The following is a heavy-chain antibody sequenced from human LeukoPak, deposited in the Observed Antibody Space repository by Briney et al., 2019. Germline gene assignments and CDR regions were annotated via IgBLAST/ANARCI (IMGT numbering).Heavy chain of an antibody. V-gene: IGHV1-2*02. CDR1: TFTKHF. Sequence: ASVKVSCNTFTKHFIHCVRQAPGQGLEWVGWIDPNSGATKYAQKFQGRVTMTRDTSISTAYMELRRLRSDDTAVYYCARGFIGGLELVYWGQGTLVTVSS. CDR2: IDPNSGAT. J-gene: IGHJ4*02. D-gene: IGHD1-7*01. CDR3: ARGFIGGLELVY.